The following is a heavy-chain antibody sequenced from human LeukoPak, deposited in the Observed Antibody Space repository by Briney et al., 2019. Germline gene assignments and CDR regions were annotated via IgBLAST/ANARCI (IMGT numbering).Heavy chain of an antibody. CDR2: IGTAGDT. D-gene: IGHD6-13*01. Sequence: AGGSLRLSCAASGFTFSSYDMHWVRHATGKGLEWVSAIGTAGDTYYPGSVKGRFTISRENAKNSLYLQMNSLRAEDTAVYYCARAGYSSSWYSFDYWGQGTLVTVSS. CDR3: ARAGYSSSWYSFDY. CDR1: GFTFSSYD. J-gene: IGHJ4*02. V-gene: IGHV3-13*01.